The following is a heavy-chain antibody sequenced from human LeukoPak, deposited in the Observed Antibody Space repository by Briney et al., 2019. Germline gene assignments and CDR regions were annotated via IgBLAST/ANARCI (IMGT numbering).Heavy chain of an antibody. CDR2: INYSGRA. V-gene: IGHV4-39*01. CDR3: ARHSQRQWEVIRGWDY. J-gene: IGHJ4*02. Sequence: PSETLSLTCAVSGASITSSSDYWGWIRQPPGKGLEWVGSINYSGRANYNPSLKSGVTISIDTSKNQFSLKLTSVTAADTAVYFCARHSQRQWEVIRGWDYRGQGTLVTVSS. CDR1: GASITSSSDY. D-gene: IGHD1-26*01.